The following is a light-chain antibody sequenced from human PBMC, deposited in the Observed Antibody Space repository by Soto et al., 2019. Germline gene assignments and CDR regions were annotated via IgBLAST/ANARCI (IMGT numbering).Light chain of an antibody. CDR3: NSYTSSSTYV. Sequence: QSALTQPASVSGSPGQSITISCTGTTSDVGRYNYVSWYQQHPGKAPKLIIYDVSNRPSGVSNRFSGSKSGNTASLTISGLQAEDEADYYCNSYTSSSTYVF. CDR1: TSDVGRYNY. V-gene: IGLV2-14*01. CDR2: DVS. J-gene: IGLJ1*01.